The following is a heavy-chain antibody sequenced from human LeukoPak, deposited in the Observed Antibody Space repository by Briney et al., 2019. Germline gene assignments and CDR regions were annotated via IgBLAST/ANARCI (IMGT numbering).Heavy chain of an antibody. J-gene: IGHJ6*02. CDR2: ISSSSSYI. CDR1: GFTFSSYS. CDR3: ARAGYSSGWYSNMWSSYYYYGMDV. Sequence: GGSLRLSCAASGFTFSSYSMNWVRQAPGKGLEWVSSISSSSSYIYYADSVKGRFTISRDNAKNSLYLQMNSLRAEDTAVYYCARAGYSSGWYSNMWSSYYYYGMDVWAKGPRSPSP. D-gene: IGHD6-19*01. V-gene: IGHV3-21*01.